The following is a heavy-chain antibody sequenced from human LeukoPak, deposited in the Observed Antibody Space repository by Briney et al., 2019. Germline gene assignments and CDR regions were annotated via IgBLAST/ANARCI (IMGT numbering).Heavy chain of an antibody. Sequence: ASVKISCKTSGYISTDHYVHWLQQAPGGGLQWMGRVDPADGETKVAPRFQGRVTIIADTSFDTAYMELSSLRSEDTAMYFCAIDLKTQTILGDGRFDTWGQGTLITVSS. CDR2: VDPADGET. D-gene: IGHD3-16*01. CDR1: GYISTDHY. V-gene: IGHV1-69-2*01. J-gene: IGHJ5*02. CDR3: AIDLKTQTILGDGRFDT.